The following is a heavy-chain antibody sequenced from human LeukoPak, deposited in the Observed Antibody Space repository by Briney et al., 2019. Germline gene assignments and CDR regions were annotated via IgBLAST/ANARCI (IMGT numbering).Heavy chain of an antibody. Sequence: PSETLSLTCAVYGGSFSGYYWSWIRQPPGKGLEWIGEINHSGSTNYNPSLKSRVTISVDTSKNQFSLKLSSVTAADTAVYYCARVADSSSSFDPWGQGTLVTVSS. CDR3: ARVADSSSSFDP. CDR1: GGSFSGYY. J-gene: IGHJ5*02. V-gene: IGHV4-34*01. D-gene: IGHD6-13*01. CDR2: INHSGST.